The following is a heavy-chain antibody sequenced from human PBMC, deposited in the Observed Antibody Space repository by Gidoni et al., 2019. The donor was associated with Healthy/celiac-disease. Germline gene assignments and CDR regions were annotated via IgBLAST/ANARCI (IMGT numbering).Heavy chain of an antibody. V-gene: IGHV4-39*01. CDR3: ASWRGSSSWYLN. J-gene: IGHJ4*02. Sequence: QLQLQESGPGLVKPSETLSLTCTVSGGSISSSSYYWGWIRQPPGKGLEWIGSIYYSGSTYYNPSLKSRVTISVDTSKNQFSLKLSSVTAADTAVYYCASWRGSSSWYLNWGQGTLVTVSS. CDR2: IYYSGST. D-gene: IGHD6-13*01. CDR1: GGSISSSSYY.